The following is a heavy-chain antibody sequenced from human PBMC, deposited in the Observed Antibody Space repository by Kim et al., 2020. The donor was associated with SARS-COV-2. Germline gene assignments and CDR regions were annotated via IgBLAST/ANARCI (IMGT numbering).Heavy chain of an antibody. CDR2: ISWNSGSI. J-gene: IGHJ6*02. D-gene: IGHD3-16*01. CDR3: AKDMARNWGYYYYYYGMDV. CDR1: GFTLDDYA. V-gene: IGHV3-9*01. Sequence: GGSLRLSCAASGFTLDDYAMHWVRQAPGKGLEWVSGISWNSGSIGYADSVKGRFTSSRDNAKNSLYLQMNSLRAEDTALYYCAKDMARNWGYYYYYYGMDVWGQGTTVTVSS.